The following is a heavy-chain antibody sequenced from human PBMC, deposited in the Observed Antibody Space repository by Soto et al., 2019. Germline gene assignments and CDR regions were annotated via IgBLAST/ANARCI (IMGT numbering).Heavy chain of an antibody. CDR3: ARSSGDTWEQYYFDY. V-gene: IGHV3-23*01. CDR1: GFIFSDYS. J-gene: IGHJ4*02. CDR2: ISGRGGST. D-gene: IGHD1-1*01. Sequence: EVQLLESWGGLVLPGGSLRLSCAASGFIFSDYSMSWVRQAPGKGLEWVSGISGRGGSTYYADAVKGRFTISRDSSRNTLFLQMNSLRAEDTALYFCARSSGDTWEQYYFDYWGQGTLVPVSS.